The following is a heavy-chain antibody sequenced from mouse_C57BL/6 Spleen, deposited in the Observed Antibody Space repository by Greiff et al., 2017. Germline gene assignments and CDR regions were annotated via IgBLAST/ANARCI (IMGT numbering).Heavy chain of an antibody. V-gene: IGHV3-6*01. Sequence: EVQRVESGPGLVKPSQSLSLTCSVTGYSITSGYYWNWIRQFPGNKLEWMGYISYDGSNNYNPSLKNRISITRDTSKNQFFLKLNSVTTEDTATYYCASQYYGSSLFDYWGQGTTLTVSS. D-gene: IGHD1-1*01. CDR2: ISYDGSN. CDR3: ASQYYGSSLFDY. J-gene: IGHJ2*01. CDR1: GYSITSGYY.